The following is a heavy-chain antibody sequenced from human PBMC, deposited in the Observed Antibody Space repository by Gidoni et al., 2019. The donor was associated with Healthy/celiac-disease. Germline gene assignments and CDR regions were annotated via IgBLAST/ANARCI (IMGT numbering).Heavy chain of an antibody. J-gene: IGHJ6*02. D-gene: IGHD6-13*01. Sequence: EVQLVESGGGLVQPGGSMRLSCAAYGFPFTSYSMNWVRQAPGKGLEWVSYISSSSSTIYYADSVKGRFTISRDNAKNSLYLQMNSLRDEDTAVYYCARDDSSSWINYYYYGMDVWGQGTTVTVSS. V-gene: IGHV3-48*02. CDR2: ISSSSSTI. CDR3: ARDDSSSWINYYYYGMDV. CDR1: GFPFTSYS.